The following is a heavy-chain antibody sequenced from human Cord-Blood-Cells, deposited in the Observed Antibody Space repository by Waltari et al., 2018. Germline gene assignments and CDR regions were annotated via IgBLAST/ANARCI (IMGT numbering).Heavy chain of an antibody. Sequence: QVQLVQSGAEVKKPGASVKVSCKASGYTFTSYDINWVRQATGQGLEWMGWMNPNSGNTGYAQKFQGRVTMTRNTSRSTAYMGLSSLRSDDTAVYYCAREYSSSSRGYYSGMDVWGQGTTVTVSS. V-gene: IGHV1-8*01. D-gene: IGHD6-6*01. CDR3: AREYSSSSRGYYSGMDV. CDR2: MNPNSGNT. CDR1: GYTFTSYD. J-gene: IGHJ6*02.